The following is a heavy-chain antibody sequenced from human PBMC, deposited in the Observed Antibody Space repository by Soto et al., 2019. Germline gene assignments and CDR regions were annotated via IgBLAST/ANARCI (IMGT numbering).Heavy chain of an antibody. CDR1: GGSFSGYY. CDR3: ARGRSKRIQPDV. V-gene: IGHV4-34*01. Sequence: SETLSLTRAVYGGSFSGYYWSWIRQPPGKGLEWIGEINHSGSTNYNPSLKSRVTISVDTSKNQFSLKLSSVTAADTAVYYCARGRSKRIQPDVWGKGTTVTVSS. CDR2: INHSGST. J-gene: IGHJ6*04. D-gene: IGHD2-21*01.